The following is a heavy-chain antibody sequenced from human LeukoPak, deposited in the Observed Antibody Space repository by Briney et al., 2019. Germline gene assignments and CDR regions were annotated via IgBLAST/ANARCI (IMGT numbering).Heavy chain of an antibody. Sequence: SETLSLTCTVSGGSVSSSNYYWSWIRQPPGKGLDWIGQIYYSGSTKYNPSVESRLTISVDTSNNQFSLELSSVTAADTAVYYCTREEMATLYYFDSWGRGTLVTVSS. CDR2: IYYSGST. D-gene: IGHD5-24*01. CDR1: GGSVSSSNYY. CDR3: TREEMATLYYFDS. V-gene: IGHV4-61*01. J-gene: IGHJ4*02.